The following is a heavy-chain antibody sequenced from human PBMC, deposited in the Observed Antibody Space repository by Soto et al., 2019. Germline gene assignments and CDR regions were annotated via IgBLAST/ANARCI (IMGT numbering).Heavy chain of an antibody. CDR3: AKTNGNSWYYFDY. CDR2: ISAGSVST. V-gene: IGHV3-23*01. D-gene: IGHD6-13*01. CDR1: GFTFTNYA. J-gene: IGHJ4*02. Sequence: GGSLRLSCATSGFTFTNYAMTWVRQAPGKGLEWVSSISAGSVSTYYADSVRGRFTISRDNSKNTVYLQMNGLRAEDTAVFYCAKTNGNSWYYFDYWGQGILVTVSS.